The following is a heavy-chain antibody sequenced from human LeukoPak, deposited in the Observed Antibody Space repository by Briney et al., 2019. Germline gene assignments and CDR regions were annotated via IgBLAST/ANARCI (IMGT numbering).Heavy chain of an antibody. CDR3: ARELSHYYDSSGYRW. D-gene: IGHD3-22*01. CDR2: ISSSSSYI. Sequence: GGSLRLSCAASGFTFSSYSMNWVRQAPGKGLEWVSSISSSSSYIYYADSVKGRFTISRDNAKNSLYLQMNSLRAEDTAVYYCARELSHYYDSSGYRWWGQGTLVTVSS. CDR1: GFTFSSYS. J-gene: IGHJ4*02. V-gene: IGHV3-21*01.